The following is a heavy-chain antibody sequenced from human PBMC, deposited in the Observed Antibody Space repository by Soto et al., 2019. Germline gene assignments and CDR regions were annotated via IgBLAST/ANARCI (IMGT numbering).Heavy chain of an antibody. D-gene: IGHD3-16*01. J-gene: IGHJ4*02. CDR1: GGSFSGYY. CDR3: ARERGGGIDY. Sequence: SETLSLTCAVYGGSFSGYYWSWIRQPPGKGLEWVGEINHSGSTNYTPTLKSRVTISVDTSKNQVSLKLSSVTAADTAVYYCARERGGGIDYWGQGTLVTVSS. V-gene: IGHV4-34*01. CDR2: INHSGST.